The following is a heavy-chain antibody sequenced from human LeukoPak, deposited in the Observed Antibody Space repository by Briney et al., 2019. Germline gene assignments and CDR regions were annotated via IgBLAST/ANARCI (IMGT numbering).Heavy chain of an antibody. CDR1: GYTFTGYY. V-gene: IGHV1-2*02. CDR2: INPNSGGT. Sequence: ASVNVSCKASGYTFTGYYMHWVRQAPGQGLEWMGWINPNSGGTNYAQKFQGRVTMTRDTSISTAYMELSRLRSGDTAVYYCARDLKSVAATPREAHYYMDVWGKGTTVTVSS. D-gene: IGHD2-15*01. J-gene: IGHJ6*03. CDR3: ARDLKSVAATPREAHYYMDV.